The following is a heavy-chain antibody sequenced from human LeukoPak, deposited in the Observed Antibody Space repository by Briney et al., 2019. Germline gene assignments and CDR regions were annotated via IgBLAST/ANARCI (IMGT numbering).Heavy chain of an antibody. CDR2: IYYSGST. V-gene: IGHV4-39*07. CDR3: ARLPT. Sequence: SETLSLTCTVSGGSISSSNYCWGWIRQPPGKGLEWIGNIYYSGSTYYNPSLKSRVTISVDTSKNQFSLKLSSVTAADTAVYYCARLPTWGQGTLVTVSS. J-gene: IGHJ5*02. CDR1: GGSISSSNYC.